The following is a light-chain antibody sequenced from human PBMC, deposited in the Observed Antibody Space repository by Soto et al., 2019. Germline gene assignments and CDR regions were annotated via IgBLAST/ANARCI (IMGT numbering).Light chain of an antibody. Sequence: DIQMTQSPSSLSASVGDRVTITCRASQTISSHLNWYQQKPGKAPRLLIHAASTLQGGVPSRFSGSGSGTDFTLTISRLQPEDFATYYRQQSDSLPFTFGPGTKVEIK. J-gene: IGKJ3*01. CDR1: QTISSH. CDR2: AAS. V-gene: IGKV1-39*01. CDR3: QQSDSLPFT.